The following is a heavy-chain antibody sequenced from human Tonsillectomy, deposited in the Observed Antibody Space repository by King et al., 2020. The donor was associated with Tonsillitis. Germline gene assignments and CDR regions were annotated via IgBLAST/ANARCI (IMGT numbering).Heavy chain of an antibody. J-gene: IGHJ4*02. D-gene: IGHD3-10*01. Sequence: QLQESGPGLVKPSETLSLTCTVSGGSISSYYWSWIRQPPGKGLEWSGYIYHSGSTNYNPSLKSRVTISLDASKNQFSLNLSSVTAMDTAVYYCARAGGYGSGSQYWGQGTLVTVSS. CDR1: GGSISSYY. CDR3: ARAGGYGSGSQY. V-gene: IGHV4-59*01. CDR2: IYHSGST.